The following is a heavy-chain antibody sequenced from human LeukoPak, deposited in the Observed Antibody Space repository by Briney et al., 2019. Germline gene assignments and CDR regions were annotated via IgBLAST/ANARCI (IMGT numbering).Heavy chain of an antibody. V-gene: IGHV4-4*07. J-gene: IGHJ5*02. Sequence: SETLSLTCTVSVGSISSYYWSWIRQPAGKGLEWIGRIYTSGSTNYNPSLKSRVTMSVDTSKNQFSLRLTSVTSADTSVYFCARGAVGGYLRFDPWGQGTLVTVSS. CDR1: VGSISSYY. CDR3: ARGAVGGYLRFDP. D-gene: IGHD3-22*01. CDR2: IYTSGST.